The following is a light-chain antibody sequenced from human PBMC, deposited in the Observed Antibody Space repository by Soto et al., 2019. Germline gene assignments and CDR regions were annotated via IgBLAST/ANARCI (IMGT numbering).Light chain of an antibody. CDR3: QHYNSYSEA. Sequence: DIHMTQSPSTLSGSVGDRVTITCRASQTISSWLAWYQQKPGKAPKLLIYKASTLKSGVPSRFSGSGSGTEFTLPISSLHPDDFATYDCQHYNSYSEAFGQGTKGELK. V-gene: IGKV1-5*03. CDR2: KAS. J-gene: IGKJ1*01. CDR1: QTISSW.